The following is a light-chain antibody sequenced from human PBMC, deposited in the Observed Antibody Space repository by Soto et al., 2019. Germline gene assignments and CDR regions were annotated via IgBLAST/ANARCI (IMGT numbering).Light chain of an antibody. J-gene: IGKJ2*01. V-gene: IGKV3-20*01. Sequence: ELVLTQSPGTLSLSPGERATLSCRVSQSVSSNYLAWYQQKPGQAPRLLIYGASSRATGIPDRFSGGGSGSDFTLTISRLEPEDFAVYYCQQYGSSPYTFGQGTELKIK. CDR3: QQYGSSPYT. CDR2: GAS. CDR1: QSVSSNY.